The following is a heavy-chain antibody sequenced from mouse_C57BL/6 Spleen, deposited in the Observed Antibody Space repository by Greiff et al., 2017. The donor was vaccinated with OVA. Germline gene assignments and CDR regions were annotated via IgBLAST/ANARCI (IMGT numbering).Heavy chain of an antibody. Sequence: EVKLMESGGGLVKPGGSLKLSCAASGFTFSDYGMHWVRQAPEKGLEWVAYISSGSSTIYYADTVKGRFTISRDNAKNTLFLQMTSLRSEDTAMYYCASTYYGSSYGFDYWGQGTTLTVSS. J-gene: IGHJ2*01. CDR1: GFTFSDYG. V-gene: IGHV5-17*01. D-gene: IGHD1-1*01. CDR2: ISSGSSTI. CDR3: ASTYYGSSYGFDY.